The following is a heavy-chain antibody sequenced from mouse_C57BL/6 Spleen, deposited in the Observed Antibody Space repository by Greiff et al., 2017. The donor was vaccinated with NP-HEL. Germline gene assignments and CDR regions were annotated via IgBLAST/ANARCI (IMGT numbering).Heavy chain of an antibody. V-gene: IGHV1-82*01. CDR2: IYPGDGDT. CDR3: ASRGDGSSSSWFAY. J-gene: IGHJ3*01. Sequence: VKLMESGPELVKPGASVKISCKASGYAFSSSWMNWVKQRPGKGLEWIGRIYPGDGDTNYNGKFKGKATLTADKSSSTAYMQLSSLTSEDSAVYFCASRGDGSSSSWFAYWGQGTLVTVSA. D-gene: IGHD1-1*01. CDR1: GYAFSSSW.